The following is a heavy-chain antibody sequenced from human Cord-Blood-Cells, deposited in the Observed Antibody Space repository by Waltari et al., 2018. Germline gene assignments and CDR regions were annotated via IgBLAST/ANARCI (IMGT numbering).Heavy chain of an antibody. CDR1: GYSISSGYY. V-gene: IGHV4-38-2*02. D-gene: IGHD4-4*01. J-gene: IGHJ4*02. Sequence: QVQLQESGPGLVKPSETLSLTCTVSGYSISSGYYWGWIRQPPGKGLEWIGSIYHSGSTYYNPSLKSRVTISVDTSKNQFSLKLSSVTAADTAVYYCARPSLTVTGVYWGQGTLVTVSS. CDR2: IYHSGST. CDR3: ARPSLTVTGVY.